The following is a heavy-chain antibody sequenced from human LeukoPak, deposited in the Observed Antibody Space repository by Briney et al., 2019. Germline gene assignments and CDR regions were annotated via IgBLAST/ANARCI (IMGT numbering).Heavy chain of an antibody. CDR1: GFTFSSYA. CDR3: ARLILWQTSNAFDL. D-gene: IGHD3-16*01. Sequence: GGSLRLSCGASGFTFSSYAMYWVRQAPGKGLEWVSAISGSGDGTYYADSVKGRFTISRDNSKNTMYLQMNSLRAEDTAVYYCARLILWQTSNAFDLWGRGTMVTVSA. CDR2: ISGSGDGT. J-gene: IGHJ3*01. V-gene: IGHV3-23*01.